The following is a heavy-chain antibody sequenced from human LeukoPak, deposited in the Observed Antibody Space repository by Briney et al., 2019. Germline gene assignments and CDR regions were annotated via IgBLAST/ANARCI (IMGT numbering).Heavy chain of an antibody. CDR3: AREGEEYSRQYYYYYMDV. J-gene: IGHJ6*03. CDR2: ISSSSSYI. Sequence: PGGSLRLSCAASGFTFSSYEMNWVRQAPGKGLEWVSSISSSSSYIYYADSVKGRFTISRDNAKNSLYLQMNSLRAEDTAVYYCAREGEEYSRQYYYYYMDVWGKGTTVTVSS. V-gene: IGHV3-21*01. D-gene: IGHD6-6*01. CDR1: GFTFSSYE.